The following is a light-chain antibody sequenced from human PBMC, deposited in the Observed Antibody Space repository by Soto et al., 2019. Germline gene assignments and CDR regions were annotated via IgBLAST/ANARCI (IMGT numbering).Light chain of an antibody. V-gene: IGKV4-1*01. CDR3: QQYESTPPT. Sequence: DIVMTQSPDSLAVSLGERATINCKSSQSVLYSSNNKNYLAWYQQRTGQPPKLLIYWASTRESGVPDRFSGSGSGTDFTLAITRLQAEDVAVYCCQQYESTPPTFGQGTKLEIK. J-gene: IGKJ2*01. CDR1: QSVLYSSNNKNY. CDR2: WAS.